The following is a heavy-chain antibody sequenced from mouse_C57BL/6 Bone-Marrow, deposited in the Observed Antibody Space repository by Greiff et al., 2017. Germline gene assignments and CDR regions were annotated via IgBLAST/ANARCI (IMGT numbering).Heavy chain of an antibody. Sequence: QVQLQQPGAELVRPGSSVKLSCKASGYTFTSYWMHWVKQRPIQGLEWIGNIDPSDSETHYNQKFKDKATLTVDKSSSTAYMQLSSLTSEDSAVYYCARCGYREDYYAMDYWGQGTSVTVSS. V-gene: IGHV1-52*01. CDR2: IDPSDSET. D-gene: IGHD2-2*01. CDR1: GYTFTSYW. CDR3: ARCGYREDYYAMDY. J-gene: IGHJ4*01.